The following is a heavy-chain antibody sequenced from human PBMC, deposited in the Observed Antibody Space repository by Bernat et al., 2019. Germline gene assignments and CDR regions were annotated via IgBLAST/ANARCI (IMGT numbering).Heavy chain of an antibody. CDR1: GFTFSSYG. D-gene: IGHD2-2*01. J-gene: IGHJ6*02. V-gene: IGHV3-33*01. Sequence: QVQLVESGGGVVQPGRSLRLSCAASGFTFSSYGMHWVRQAPGKGLELVAVIWYDGSNKYYADSRKRRFTISRDNSKNTLYLQMNSLRAEDTAVYYCARDPDCSSTSCYYYGMDVWGQGTTVTVSS. CDR2: IWYDGSNK. CDR3: ARDPDCSSTSCYYYGMDV.